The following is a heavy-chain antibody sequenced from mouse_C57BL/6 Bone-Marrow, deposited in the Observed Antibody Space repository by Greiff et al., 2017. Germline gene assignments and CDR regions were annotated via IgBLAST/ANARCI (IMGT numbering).Heavy chain of an antibody. J-gene: IGHJ4*01. CDR1: GYTFTSHW. Sequence: VQLQQSGPELVRPGASVKISCKAPGYTFTSHWMQWVRQRPGQGLEWIGAICPGSGSTYYNEKFKGKDTLTVDTASSPANMQLSMRTSEDSAVYFCAREEVIYYGIPYAMDYWGQGTSVTVSS. D-gene: IGHD2-1*01. CDR3: AREEVIYYGIPYAMDY. CDR2: ICPGSGST. V-gene: IGHV1-56*01.